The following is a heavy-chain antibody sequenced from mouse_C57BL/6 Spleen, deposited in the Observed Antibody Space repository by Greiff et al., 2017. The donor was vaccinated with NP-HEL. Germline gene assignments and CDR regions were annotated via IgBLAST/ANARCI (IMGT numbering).Heavy chain of an antibody. CDR2: ISSGSSTI. V-gene: IGHV5-17*01. Sequence: EVQRVESGGGLVKPGGSLKLSCAASGFTFSDYGMHWVRQAPEKGLEWVAYISSGSSTIYYADTVKGRFTISRDNAKNTLFLQMTSLRSEDTAMYYCAGSTPAWFAYWGQGTLVTVSA. CDR1: GFTFSDYG. CDR3: AGSTPAWFAY. D-gene: IGHD4-1*02. J-gene: IGHJ3*01.